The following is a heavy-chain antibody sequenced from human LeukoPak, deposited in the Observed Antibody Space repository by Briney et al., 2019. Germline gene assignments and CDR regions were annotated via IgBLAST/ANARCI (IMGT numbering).Heavy chain of an antibody. J-gene: IGHJ3*02. CDR3: ARLGFSDAFDI. Sequence: GGSLRLSCAASGFTFSSYSMNWVRQAPGKGLEWVSYISSSSSTIYYADSVKGRFTISRDNAKNSLYLQMNSLRAEDTAVYYCARLGFSDAFDIWGQGTMVTVSS. CDR2: ISSSSSTI. V-gene: IGHV3-48*04. D-gene: IGHD7-27*01. CDR1: GFTFSSYS.